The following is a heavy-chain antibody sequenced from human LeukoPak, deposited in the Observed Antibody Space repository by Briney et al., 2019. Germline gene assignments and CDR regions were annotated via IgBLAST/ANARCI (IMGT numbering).Heavy chain of an antibody. Sequence: GASVKVSCKASGYTFTGYYMHWVRQAPGQGLEWMGWINPNSGGTNYAQKFQGRVTMTRDTSISTAYMELSRLRSDDTAVYYCARAAEWGMYSSGLDWFDPWGQGTLVTVSS. J-gene: IGHJ5*02. CDR1: GYTFTGYY. CDR2: INPNSGGT. D-gene: IGHD6-19*01. V-gene: IGHV1-2*02. CDR3: ARAAEWGMYSSGLDWFDP.